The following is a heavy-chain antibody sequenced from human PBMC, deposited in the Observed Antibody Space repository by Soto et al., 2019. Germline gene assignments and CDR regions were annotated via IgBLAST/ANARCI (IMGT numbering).Heavy chain of an antibody. J-gene: IGHJ6*02. Sequence: QVQLVQSGAEVKKPGASVKASCKASGYTFTSYYIHWVRQAPGQGLEWMGIFNPTGDTASYAQKLQGRVTMTRDTSTGTAYMELGSLRSEDTAVYYCARGGRIVDTGIGYYYYHAKDVWGQGTTVTVS. CDR1: GYTFTSYY. CDR3: ARGGRIVDTGIGYYYYHAKDV. V-gene: IGHV1-46*01. CDR2: FNPTGDTA. D-gene: IGHD5-18*01.